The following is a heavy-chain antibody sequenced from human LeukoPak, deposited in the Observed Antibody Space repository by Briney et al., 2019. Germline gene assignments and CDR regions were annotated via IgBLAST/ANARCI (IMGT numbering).Heavy chain of an antibody. V-gene: IGHV3-7*05. J-gene: IGHJ2*01. CDR2: INQDGSEK. Sequence: PGGSLRLSCAASGFTFSDAWMYWVRQAPGKGLEWVSNINQDGSEKYYVASVKGRFTISRDNAKNSLYLQMNSLRAEDTAVYYCTREYNGGSYYIWHFDLWGRGTLVTVS. CDR3: TREYNGGSYYIWHFDL. D-gene: IGHD1-26*01. CDR1: GFTFSDAW.